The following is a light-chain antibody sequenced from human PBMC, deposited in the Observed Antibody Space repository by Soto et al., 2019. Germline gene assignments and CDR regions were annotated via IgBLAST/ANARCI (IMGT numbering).Light chain of an antibody. Sequence: DIVMTQSPDSLAVSLGERATINCKSSQSVLYSPNNKNYLAWYQQKPGQPPKLLVYWASTRESGVPDRFSGSGSETDLTLTIKSLQAEDVAVYYCQQYINAPHTFGQGTKVEIK. CDR1: QSVLYSPNNKNY. CDR2: WAS. CDR3: QQYINAPHT. V-gene: IGKV4-1*01. J-gene: IGKJ1*01.